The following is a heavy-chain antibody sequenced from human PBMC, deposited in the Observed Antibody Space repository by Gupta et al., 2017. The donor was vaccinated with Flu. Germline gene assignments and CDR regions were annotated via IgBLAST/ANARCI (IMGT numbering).Heavy chain of an antibody. CDR3: TRDRGAHNWFDP. Sequence: EFQLLASGGGLVQPGASLRLSCAASGFRFSDSSVHWVRQAPGKGREWIGLRDTESKNTRTAYASSLRGRVTISRDDSNNMAFLEMNSLTTEDTAVYYCTRDRGAHNWFDPWGNGTLVTVSS. CDR1: GFRFSDSS. D-gene: IGHD2-15*01. J-gene: IGHJ5*02. V-gene: IGHV3-73*02. CDR2: RDTESKNTRT.